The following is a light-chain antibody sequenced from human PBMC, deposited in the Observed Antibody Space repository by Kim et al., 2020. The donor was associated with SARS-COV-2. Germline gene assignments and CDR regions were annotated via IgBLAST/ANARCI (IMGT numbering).Light chain of an antibody. Sequence: NVLTQSPGTLSLSPGERATISCRASHSVSSNQLAWYQQKPGQAPRLVIYGASSRATGIPDRFSGSGSGTDFTLTISRLEPEDFAVYYCQQYGSSPITFGQGTRLEIK. J-gene: IGKJ5*01. CDR3: QQYGSSPIT. CDR1: HSVSSNQ. V-gene: IGKV3-20*01. CDR2: GAS.